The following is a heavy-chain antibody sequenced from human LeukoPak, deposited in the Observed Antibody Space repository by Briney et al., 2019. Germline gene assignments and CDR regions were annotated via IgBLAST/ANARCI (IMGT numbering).Heavy chain of an antibody. Sequence: GGSLRLSCAASGFTFSSYVMSWVRQAPGKGLEWVSSISSRSSYIYYADSVKGRFTISRDNAKNSLYLQMNSLRAEDTAVYYCARFRFGYSAPPWGQGTLVTVSS. D-gene: IGHD1-26*01. V-gene: IGHV3-21*01. CDR2: ISSRSSYI. CDR1: GFTFSSYV. J-gene: IGHJ5*02. CDR3: ARFRFGYSAPP.